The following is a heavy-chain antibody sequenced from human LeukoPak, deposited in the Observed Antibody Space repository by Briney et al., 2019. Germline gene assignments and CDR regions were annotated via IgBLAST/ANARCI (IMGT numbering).Heavy chain of an antibody. CDR3: ARSRKLKYCSGGSCYNKIFDY. V-gene: IGHV4-34*01. CDR2: INHSGST. Sequence: PSETLSLTCTVSGGSISSYYWSWIRQPPGKGLEWNGKINHSGSTNYNPSLKSRVTISVDTSKNQFSLKLSSVTAADTAVYYCARSRKLKYCSGGSCYNKIFDYWGQGTLVTVSS. J-gene: IGHJ4*02. D-gene: IGHD2-15*01. CDR1: GGSISSYY.